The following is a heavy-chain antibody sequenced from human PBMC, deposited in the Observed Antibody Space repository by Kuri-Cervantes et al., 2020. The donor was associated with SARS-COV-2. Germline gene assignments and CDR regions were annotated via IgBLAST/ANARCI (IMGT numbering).Heavy chain of an antibody. CDR3: ARDMTFDEYGDYSYYYMDV. CDR1: GFTFRTYA. J-gene: IGHJ6*03. CDR2: ISYDGNNK. D-gene: IGHD3-16*01. Sequence: GGSLRLSCVASGFTFRTYAVHWVRQPPGKGLEWVAVISYDGNNKYFADSVRGRFTVSRDNSKNTLYLEMDGLRPEDTAVYYCARDMTFDEYGDYSYYYMDVWGKGATVTVSS. V-gene: IGHV3-30*04.